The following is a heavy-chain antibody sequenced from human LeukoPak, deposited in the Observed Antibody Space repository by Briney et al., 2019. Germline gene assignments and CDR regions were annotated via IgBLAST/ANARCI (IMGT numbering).Heavy chain of an antibody. CDR3: VRAAPRDCSSTSCSLFDN. V-gene: IGHV3-23*01. D-gene: IGHD2-2*01. Sequence: GGSLRLSCAGSGFTFNNYAMSWVRQTPRKGLEWVSTISIGGDGTYYADPVKGRFTMSRDDSKNTLYLQMSSLRAEDTAVYYCVRAAPRDCSSTSCSLFDNWGQGILVTVSS. CDR2: ISIGGDGT. J-gene: IGHJ4*02. CDR1: GFTFNNYA.